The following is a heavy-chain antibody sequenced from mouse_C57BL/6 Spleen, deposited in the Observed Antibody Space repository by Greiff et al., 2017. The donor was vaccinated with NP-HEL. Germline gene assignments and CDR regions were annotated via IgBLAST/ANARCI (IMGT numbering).Heavy chain of an antibody. Sequence: VQLQQSGAELVKPGASVKLSCTASGFNIKDYYMHWVKQRTEQGLEWIGRIDPEDGETKYAPKFQGKATITADTPSNTAYLQLSSLTSEDTAVYYCARGYGSSYEEYYFDYWGQGTTLTVSS. J-gene: IGHJ2*01. CDR2: IDPEDGET. CDR1: GFNIKDYY. D-gene: IGHD1-1*01. CDR3: ARGYGSSYEEYYFDY. V-gene: IGHV14-2*01.